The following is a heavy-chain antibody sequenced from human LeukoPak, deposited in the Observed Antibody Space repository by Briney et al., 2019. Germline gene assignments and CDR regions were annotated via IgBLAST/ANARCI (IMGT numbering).Heavy chain of an antibody. CDR2: ISSSSSYI. V-gene: IGHV3-21*01. J-gene: IGHJ4*02. Sequence: PGGSLRLSCAASGFTFSSYSMNWVRQAPGKGLEWVSSISSSSSYIYYADSVKGRFTISRDNAKNSLYLQMNSLRAEDTAVYYCARDALDMGDFDYWGQGTLVTVSS. CDR3: ARDALDMGDFDY. D-gene: IGHD3-16*01. CDR1: GFTFSSYS.